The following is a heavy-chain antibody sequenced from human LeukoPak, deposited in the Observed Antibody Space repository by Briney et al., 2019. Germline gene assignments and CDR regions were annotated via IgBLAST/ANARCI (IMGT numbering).Heavy chain of an antibody. V-gene: IGHV4-59*01. CDR1: GGSGDSINTYY. CDR3: ARARTRGNNWYFDY. J-gene: IGHJ4*02. CDR2: VYYRVNT. D-gene: IGHD1-1*01. Sequence: SETLSLTCTVSGGSGDSINTYYWSWIRQPPGKGLEWICYVYYRVNTNYNPSLKTRLTISVATSKSQFSLNVSSVTAADTAVYYCARARTRGNNWYFDYWGQGTLVTVSS.